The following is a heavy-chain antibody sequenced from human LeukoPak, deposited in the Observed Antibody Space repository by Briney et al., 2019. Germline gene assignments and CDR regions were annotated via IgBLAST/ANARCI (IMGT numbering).Heavy chain of an antibody. V-gene: IGHV4-34*01. CDR3: ARGHNEGAYYYGFTY. CDR2: INRSGGT. D-gene: IGHD3-3*01. Sequence: SEALSLTCAVYGGSFSGYYWTWIRQPPAKGLEWIGEINRSGGTNYNPSLKSRVTISGDTSKNQFSLKLSSVTAADTALYYCARGHNEGAYYYGFTYWGQGTLVTVSS. CDR1: GGSFSGYY. J-gene: IGHJ4*02.